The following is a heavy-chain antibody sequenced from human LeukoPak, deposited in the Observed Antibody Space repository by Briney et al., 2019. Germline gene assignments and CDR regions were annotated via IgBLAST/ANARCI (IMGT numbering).Heavy chain of an antibody. CDR3: ARDGTAAGLYLDL. D-gene: IGHD6-13*01. V-gene: IGHV3-7*01. J-gene: IGHJ4*01. CDR1: GFTFSSYW. Sequence: GGSLRLSCAVSGFTFSSYWMNWVRQAPGKGLEWVASIRQDGGEKSYVDSVKGRFTISRDNTKNSLYLQMSSLRAEDTAVYYCARDGTAAGLYLDLWGQGTLVTVSS. CDR2: IRQDGGEK.